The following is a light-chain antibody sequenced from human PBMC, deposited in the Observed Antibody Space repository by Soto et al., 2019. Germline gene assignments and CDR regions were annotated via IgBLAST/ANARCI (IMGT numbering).Light chain of an antibody. CDR3: QHYGGMWT. CDR1: QSVSNNY. CDR2: GAS. Sequence: IVLTQYPGTLSLSPWEIGTLSWRASQSVSNNYLAWYQQKPGQAPRLLIYGASNRATGIPDRFSGSGSGTEFILTISSLQPDDFATYYCQHYGGMWTFGQGTKVDIK. V-gene: IGKV3-20*01. J-gene: IGKJ1*01.